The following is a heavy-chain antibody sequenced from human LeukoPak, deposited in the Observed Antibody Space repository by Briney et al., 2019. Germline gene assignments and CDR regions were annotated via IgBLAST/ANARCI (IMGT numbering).Heavy chain of an antibody. V-gene: IGHV3-53*01. Sequence: GGSLRLSCAASGFTVITNDMTWVRQAPRKGLEWVSVLYSDGNTKYADSVQGRFTISRDNSENTLYLEMNSLSPDDTAVYYCARGVEPLAANTLAYWGQGTLVTVSS. D-gene: IGHD1-14*01. CDR3: ARGVEPLAANTLAY. CDR2: LYSDGNT. J-gene: IGHJ4*02. CDR1: GFTVITND.